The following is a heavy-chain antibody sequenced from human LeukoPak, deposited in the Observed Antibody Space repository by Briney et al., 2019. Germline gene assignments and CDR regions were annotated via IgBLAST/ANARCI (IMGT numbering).Heavy chain of an antibody. V-gene: IGHV3-33*01. CDR3: ARGANWYSFFDI. CDR1: GFTFSSYG. J-gene: IGHJ3*02. CDR2: IWYDGSNK. D-gene: IGHD1-7*01. Sequence: GGSLRLSCAASGFTFSSYGMHWVRQAPGKGLEWVAVIWYDGSNKYYADSVKGRFTISRDNSKNTLYLQMNSLRSEDTAVYYCARGANWYSFFDIWGQGTMVTVSS.